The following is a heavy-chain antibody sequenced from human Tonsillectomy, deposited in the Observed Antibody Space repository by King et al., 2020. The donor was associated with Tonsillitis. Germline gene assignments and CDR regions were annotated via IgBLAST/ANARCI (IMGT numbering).Heavy chain of an antibody. CDR2: IYYSGST. Sequence: QLQESGPGLVKPSETLSLTCTVSGGSISSYYWSWIRQPPGKGLEWIAYIYYSGSTNYNTSLKSRVTISIDTSKNQFSLKLSSVTAADMALYYCARAAPPREFDYWGQGTLVTVSS. D-gene: IGHD3-10*01. CDR1: GGSISSYY. J-gene: IGHJ4*02. CDR3: ARAAPPREFDY. V-gene: IGHV4-59*01.